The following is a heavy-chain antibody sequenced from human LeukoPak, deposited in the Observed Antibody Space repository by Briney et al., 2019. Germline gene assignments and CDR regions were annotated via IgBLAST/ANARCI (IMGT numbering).Heavy chain of an antibody. CDR1: GYTFTSYD. J-gene: IGHJ4*02. CDR2: RNPNSGNT. D-gene: IGHD3-10*01. Sequence: ASVKVSCKASGYTFTSYDINWVRQATGQGLEWMGWRNPNSGNTGYAQKFQGRVTMTRYTSISTAYMELSSLRSEDTAVYYCARVSTAVLLWFGEKTKYYFDYWGQGTLVTVSS. CDR3: ARVSTAVLLWFGEKTKYYFDY. V-gene: IGHV1-8*01.